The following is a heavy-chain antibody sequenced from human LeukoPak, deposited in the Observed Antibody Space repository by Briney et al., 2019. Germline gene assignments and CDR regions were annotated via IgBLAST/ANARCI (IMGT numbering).Heavy chain of an antibody. CDR1: GYTFTGYY. D-gene: IGHD3-10*01. J-gene: IGHJ4*02. V-gene: IGHV1-2*02. Sequence: GASVKVSCKASGYTFTGYYMHWVRQAPGQGLEWMGWINPNSGGTNYAQKFQGRVTVTRDTSISTAYMELRRLRYDDTAVYYCARVPPWGYGSGSGPFGYWGQGTLVTVSS. CDR2: INPNSGGT. CDR3: ARVPPWGYGSGSGPFGY.